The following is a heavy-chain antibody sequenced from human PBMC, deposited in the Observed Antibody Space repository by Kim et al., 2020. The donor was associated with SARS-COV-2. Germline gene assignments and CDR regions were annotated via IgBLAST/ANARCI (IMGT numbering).Heavy chain of an antibody. CDR3: ARGGDDYVWGSYRYY. CDR2: ISYDGSNK. J-gene: IGHJ4*02. D-gene: IGHD3-16*02. V-gene: IGHV3-30*04. CDR1: GFTFSSYA. Sequence: GGSLRLSCAASGFTFSSYAMHWVRQAPGKGLGWVAVISYDGSNKYYADSVKGRFTISRDNSKNTLYLQMNSLRAEDTAVYYCARGGDDYVWGSYRYYWGQGTLVTVSS.